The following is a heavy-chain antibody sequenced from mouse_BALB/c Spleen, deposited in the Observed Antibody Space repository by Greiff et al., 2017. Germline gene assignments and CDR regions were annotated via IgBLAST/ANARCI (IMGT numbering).Heavy chain of an antibody. CDR2: ISSGSSTI. CDR1: GFTFSSFG. D-gene: IGHD2-2*01. Sequence: EVKLVESGVGLVQPGGSRKLSCAASGFTFSSFGMHWVRQAPEKGLEWVAYISSGSSTIYYADTVKGRFTISRDNPKNTLFLQMTSLRSEDTAMYYCAKLWLRRDYAMDYWGQGTSVTVSS. V-gene: IGHV5-17*02. J-gene: IGHJ4*01. CDR3: AKLWLRRDYAMDY.